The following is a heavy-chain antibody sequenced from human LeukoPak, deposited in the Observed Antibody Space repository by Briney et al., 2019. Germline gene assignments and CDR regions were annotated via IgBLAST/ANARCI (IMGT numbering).Heavy chain of an antibody. D-gene: IGHD3-16*02. CDR2: IYSGGST. J-gene: IGHJ3*02. Sequence: GGSLRLSCAASGFTFSSYGMHWIRQAPGKGLEWVSVIYSGGSTFYADSVKGRFTISRDNSKNTVYLQMKSLRAEDTAVYYCARDRGGGDRFDAFDIWGQGTMVTVSS. V-gene: IGHV3-66*01. CDR3: ARDRGGGDRFDAFDI. CDR1: GFTFSSYG.